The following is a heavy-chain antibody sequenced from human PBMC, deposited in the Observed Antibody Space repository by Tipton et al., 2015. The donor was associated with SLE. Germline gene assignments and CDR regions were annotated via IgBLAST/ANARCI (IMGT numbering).Heavy chain of an antibody. CDR1: GFTVSSND. CDR3: AKDMVATILGPFDY. V-gene: IGHV3-30*18. CDR2: ISYDGSNK. Sequence: SLRLSCAASGFTVSSNDMSWVRQAPGKGLEWVAVISYDGSNKYYADSVKGRFTISRDNSKNTLYLQMNSLRAEDTAVYYCAKDMVATILGPFDYWGQGTLVTVSS. J-gene: IGHJ4*02. D-gene: IGHD5-12*01.